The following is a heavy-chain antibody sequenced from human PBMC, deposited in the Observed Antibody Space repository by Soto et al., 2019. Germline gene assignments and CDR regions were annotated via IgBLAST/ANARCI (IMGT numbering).Heavy chain of an antibody. CDR2: INPNSGGT. D-gene: IGHD1-20*01. V-gene: IGHV1-2*02. CDR1: GYTFTGYY. Sequence: VKVSCKASGYTFTGYYMHWVRQAPGQGLEWMGWINPNSGGTNYAQKFQGRVTMTRDTSISTAYMELSRLRSDDTAVYYCARVTQRDSAFDIWGQGTMVTVSS. J-gene: IGHJ3*02. CDR3: ARVTQRDSAFDI.